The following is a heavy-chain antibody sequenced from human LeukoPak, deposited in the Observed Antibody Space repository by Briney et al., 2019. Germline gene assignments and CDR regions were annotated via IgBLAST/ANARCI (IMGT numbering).Heavy chain of an antibody. V-gene: IGHV3-23*01. Sequence: GGSLRLSCAASGFTFSSYAMSWVRQAPGKGLEWVSAISGSGGSTYYADSVKGRFTISRDNSKNTLYLQMNSLRAEDTAVYYCATWVYDSSGLYFDYWGQGTLVTVSS. D-gene: IGHD3-22*01. CDR1: GFTFSSYA. CDR2: ISGSGGST. J-gene: IGHJ4*02. CDR3: ATWVYDSSGLYFDY.